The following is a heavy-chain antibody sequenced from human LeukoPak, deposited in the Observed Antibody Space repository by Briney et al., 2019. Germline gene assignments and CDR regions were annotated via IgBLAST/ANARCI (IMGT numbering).Heavy chain of an antibody. CDR3: ARGPYGDYIDAFDI. D-gene: IGHD4-17*01. J-gene: IGHJ3*02. CDR1: GFTFDYYW. Sequence: GGSLRLSCAASGFTFDYYWMHWVRQAPGKGLMWVSRINTDGSNTHYADSVKGRFTISRDNAKNSLYLQMNSLRDEDTAVYYCARGPYGDYIDAFDIWGQGTMVTVSS. CDR2: INTDGSNT. V-gene: IGHV3-74*01.